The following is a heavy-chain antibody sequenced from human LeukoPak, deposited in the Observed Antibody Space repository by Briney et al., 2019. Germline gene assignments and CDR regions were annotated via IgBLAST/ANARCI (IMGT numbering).Heavy chain of an antibody. CDR1: GFTFSSYN. CDR3: ASGVNYFDY. D-gene: IGHD3-3*01. CDR2: ISSRSSYI. J-gene: IGHJ4*02. V-gene: IGHV3-21*01. Sequence: GSLSLYCAAPGFTFSSYNMKWVRQAPGTGLEWVSSISSRSSYIFYADSVKGRFTISRDNAKKSLYLQMNSLRAEDTAVYYCASGVNYFDYWGQATLVTVSS.